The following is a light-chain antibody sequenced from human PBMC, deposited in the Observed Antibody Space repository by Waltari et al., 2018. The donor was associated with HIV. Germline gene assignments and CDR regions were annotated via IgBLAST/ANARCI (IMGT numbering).Light chain of an antibody. Sequence: EIVITQSPATLSVSPGQSATLSCRASQSLSRSLAWYQHKPGQAPRHLIYDASTRATGVPARFSGSGSGTDYTLSISGLQAEDFAVYYCQQYYDWPPYTFGQGTTLEIK. CDR1: QSLSRS. J-gene: IGKJ2*01. CDR3: QQYYDWPPYT. CDR2: DAS. V-gene: IGKV3-15*01.